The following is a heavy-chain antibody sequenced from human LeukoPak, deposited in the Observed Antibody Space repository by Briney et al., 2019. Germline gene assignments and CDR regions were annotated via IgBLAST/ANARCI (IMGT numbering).Heavy chain of an antibody. Sequence: GGSLRLSCAASGFTFSSYAMSWVRQAPGKGLEWVSAISGSGGSTYYADSVKGRFTISRDNSKNTLYLQMNSLRAEDMAVYYCARDLVGFDYYYYGMDVWGQGTTVTVSS. CDR2: ISGSGGST. D-gene: IGHD1-26*01. CDR3: ARDLVGFDYYYYGMDV. J-gene: IGHJ6*02. CDR1: GFTFSSYA. V-gene: IGHV3-23*01.